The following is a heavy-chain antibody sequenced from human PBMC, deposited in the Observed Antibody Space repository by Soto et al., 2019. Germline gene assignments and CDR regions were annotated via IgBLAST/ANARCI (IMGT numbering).Heavy chain of an antibody. CDR3: ALPKNTLGWYNF. V-gene: IGHV1-46*01. D-gene: IGHD6-19*01. CDR1: GYTFTNYH. Sequence: QVQVVQSGAEVKTPGASVKVSCKTSGYTFTNYHVHWVRQAPGQGLEWMGATNPNGGSTTYAQHLQGRVTMTSDSSTSTVYMEMGSLRSDDSAVYYCALPKNTLGWYNFWGQGTLVTVS. CDR2: TNPNGGST. J-gene: IGHJ4*02.